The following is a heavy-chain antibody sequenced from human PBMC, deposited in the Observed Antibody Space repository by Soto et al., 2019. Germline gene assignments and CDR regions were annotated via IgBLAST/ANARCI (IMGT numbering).Heavy chain of an antibody. J-gene: IGHJ4*02. CDR3: ARAGLRYCSGGSCYSGYFDY. D-gene: IGHD2-15*01. V-gene: IGHV4-30-2*01. CDR1: GGSISSGGYS. Sequence: PSETLSLTCAVSGGSISSGGYSWSWTRQPPGKGLEWIGYIYHSGSTYYNPSLKSRVTISVDRSKNQFSLKLSSVTAADTAVYYCARAGLRYCSGGSCYSGYFDYWGQGTLVTVSS. CDR2: IYHSGST.